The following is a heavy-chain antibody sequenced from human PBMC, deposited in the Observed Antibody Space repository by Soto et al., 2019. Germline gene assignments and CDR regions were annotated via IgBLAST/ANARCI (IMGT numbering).Heavy chain of an antibody. V-gene: IGHV1-69*13. J-gene: IGHJ6*02. CDR3: ARGVLVPAAIVYYYGMDV. Sequence: ASVKVSCKTSGGTFSSYAISWVRQAPGQGLEWMGGIIPIFDTANYAQKFQGRVTITADESTSTAYMELSSLRSEDTAVYYCARGVLVPAAIVYYYGMDVWGQGTTVTVSS. CDR1: GGTFSSYA. CDR2: IIPIFDTA. D-gene: IGHD2-2*02.